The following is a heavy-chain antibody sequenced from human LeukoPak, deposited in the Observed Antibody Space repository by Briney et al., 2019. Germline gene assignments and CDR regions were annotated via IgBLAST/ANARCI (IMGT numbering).Heavy chain of an antibody. V-gene: IGHV4-39*01. Sequence: SETLSLTCTVSSGSISSSSHYWGWIRQPPGKGLEWSGNIYYSGTTYYNPSLKSRITISVDTSKNQFSLKLSSVTATDTAVYYCARVTPSGYGDYVPLDSWGQGTLVTVSS. CDR2: IYYSGTT. CDR3: ARVTPSGYGDYVPLDS. D-gene: IGHD4-17*01. J-gene: IGHJ4*02. CDR1: SGSISSSSHY.